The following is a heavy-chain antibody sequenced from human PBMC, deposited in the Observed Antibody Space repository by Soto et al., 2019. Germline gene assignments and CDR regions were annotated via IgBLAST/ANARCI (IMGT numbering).Heavy chain of an antibody. D-gene: IGHD1-26*01. J-gene: IGHJ4*01. CDR2: IIPIFGTA. Sequence: GASVKVSCKASGGTFSSYAISWVRQAPGQGLEWMGGIIPIFGTANYADSVRGRFTISADNAENSVFLQMNSLRDEDTAVYFCVRDRDLYRDMVHADLWGQGTLVTVSS. CDR3: VRDRDLYRDMVHADL. V-gene: IGHV1-69*06. CDR1: GGTFSSYA.